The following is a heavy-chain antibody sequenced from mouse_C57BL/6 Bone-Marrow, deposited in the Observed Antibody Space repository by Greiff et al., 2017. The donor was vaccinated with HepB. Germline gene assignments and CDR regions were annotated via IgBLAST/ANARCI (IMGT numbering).Heavy chain of an antibody. CDR1: GYSITSDY. CDR3: ARSTGYGNPWFAY. CDR2: ISYSGST. Sequence: EVKLMESGPGLAKPSQTLSLTCSVTGYSITSDYWNWIRKFPGNKLEYMGYISYSGSTYYNPSLKSRISITRDTSKNQYYLQLNSVTTEDTATYYCARSTGYGNPWFAYWGQGTLVTVSA. J-gene: IGHJ3*01. D-gene: IGHD2-1*01. V-gene: IGHV3-8*01.